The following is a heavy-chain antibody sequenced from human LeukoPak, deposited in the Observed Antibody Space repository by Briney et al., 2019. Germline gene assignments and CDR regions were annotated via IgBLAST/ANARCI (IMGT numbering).Heavy chain of an antibody. Sequence: SVKVSCKASGGTFSSYAISWVRQAPGQGLEWMGGIIPIFGTANYAQKFQGRVTITADESTSTAYMELSSLRSEDTAVYYCASPAGTTLDYFEYWGQGTLVTVSS. J-gene: IGHJ4*02. CDR2: IIPIFGTA. CDR3: ASPAGTTLDYFEY. D-gene: IGHD1-7*01. CDR1: GGTFSSYA. V-gene: IGHV1-69*13.